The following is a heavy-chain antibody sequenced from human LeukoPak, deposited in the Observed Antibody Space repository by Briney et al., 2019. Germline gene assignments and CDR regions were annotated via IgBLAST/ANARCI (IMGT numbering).Heavy chain of an antibody. J-gene: IGHJ4*02. V-gene: IGHV3-23*01. CDR3: AKDRPYYYDSSGYIDY. CDR1: GFTFSSYA. D-gene: IGHD3-22*01. Sequence: PGGSLRLSCAASGFTFSSYAMSWVRQAPGKGLEWVSAISGSGGSTYYADSVKGRFTISRDNSKNTLYLQMNSLRAEDTAVYYCAKDRPYYYDSSGYIDYWGQGTLVTFSS. CDR2: ISGSGGST.